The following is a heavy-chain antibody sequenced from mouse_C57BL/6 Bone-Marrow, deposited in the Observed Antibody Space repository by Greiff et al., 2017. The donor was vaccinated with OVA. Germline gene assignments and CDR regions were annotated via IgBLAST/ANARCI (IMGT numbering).Heavy chain of an antibody. Sequence: LVESGAELVRPGASVTLSCKASGYTFTDYEMHWVKQTPVHGLEWIGAIDPETGGTAYNQKFKGKAILTADKSSSTAYMELRSLTSEDSAVYYCTKEAWDWGQGTLVTVSA. J-gene: IGHJ3*01. CDR1: GYTFTDYE. D-gene: IGHD4-1*01. V-gene: IGHV1-15*01. CDR2: IDPETGGT. CDR3: TKEAWD.